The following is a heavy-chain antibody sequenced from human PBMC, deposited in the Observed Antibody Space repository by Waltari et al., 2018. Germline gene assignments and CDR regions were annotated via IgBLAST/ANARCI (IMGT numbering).Heavy chain of an antibody. D-gene: IGHD2-15*01. Sequence: QLQLQESGPGLVKPSETLSLTCTVSGGSISSSSYYWGWIRQPPGKGLEWIGSIYYSGSTYYNQSLQSRVTITVDTSKNQFSLKLSSVTAADTAVYYCARAVVVFYAFDIWGQGTMVTVSS. V-gene: IGHV4-39*07. CDR2: IYYSGST. J-gene: IGHJ3*02. CDR1: GGSISSSSYY. CDR3: ARAVVVFYAFDI.